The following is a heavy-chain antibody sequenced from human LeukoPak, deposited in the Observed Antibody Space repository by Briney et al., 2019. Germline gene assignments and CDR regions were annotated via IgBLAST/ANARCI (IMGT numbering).Heavy chain of an antibody. CDR2: IWYDGTYK. D-gene: IGHD6-13*01. J-gene: IGHJ6*03. Sequence: GGSLRLSCAASGFTFSSYGMHWVRQAPGKGLEWVAVIWYDGTYKYYADSVKGRFTISRDNSKNTLYLQMNSLRAEDTAVHYCASSASLSGSTLLGYYYYMDVWGKGTTVTVSS. CDR3: ASSASLSGSTLLGYYYYMDV. CDR1: GFTFSSYG. V-gene: IGHV3-33*01.